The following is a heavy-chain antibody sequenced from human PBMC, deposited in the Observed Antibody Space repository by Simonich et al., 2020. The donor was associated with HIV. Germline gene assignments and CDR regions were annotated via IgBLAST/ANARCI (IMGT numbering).Heavy chain of an antibody. J-gene: IGHJ4*02. CDR2: INHSGRP. CDR3: ARGFYQRLYYFDY. CDR1: GGSFSGYY. V-gene: IGHV4-34*01. D-gene: IGHD2-2*01. Sequence: QVQLQQWGAGLLKPSETLSLTCAVYGGSFSGYYWSWICQPPGKGLEWIGEINHSGRPNYNPSLKSRVTILVDTSKNQFSLKLSSVTAADTAVYYCARGFYQRLYYFDYWGQGTLVTVSS.